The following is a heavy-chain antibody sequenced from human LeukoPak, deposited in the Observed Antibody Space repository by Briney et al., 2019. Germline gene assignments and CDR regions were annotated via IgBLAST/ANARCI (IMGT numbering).Heavy chain of an antibody. CDR1: GFTFSTYW. D-gene: IGHD2-15*01. Sequence: GGSLRLSCAASGFTFSTYWVHWVRQAPGKGLVWVSRINPDGSRRDYADSVKGRFTISRDNAKNTLYLQMNSLRAEDTAVYFCARDLRGTRDYWGQGTLVTVSS. CDR3: ARDLRGTRDY. CDR2: INPDGSRR. J-gene: IGHJ4*02. V-gene: IGHV3-74*01.